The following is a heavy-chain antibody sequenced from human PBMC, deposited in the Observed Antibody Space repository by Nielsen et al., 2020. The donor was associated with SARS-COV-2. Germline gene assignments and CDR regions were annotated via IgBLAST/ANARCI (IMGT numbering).Heavy chain of an antibody. CDR3: ARDTSDYGSGSYYEVDYYYYGMDV. Sequence: WIRQPPGKGLEWVSCISSSGSTIYYADSVKGRFTISRDNAKNSLYLQMNSLRAEDTAVYYCARDTSDYGSGSYYEVDYYYYGMDVWGQGTTVTSP. CDR2: ISSSGSTI. D-gene: IGHD3-10*01. J-gene: IGHJ6*02. V-gene: IGHV3-48*03.